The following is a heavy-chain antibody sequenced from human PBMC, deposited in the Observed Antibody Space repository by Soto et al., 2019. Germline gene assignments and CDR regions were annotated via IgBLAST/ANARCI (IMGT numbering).Heavy chain of an antibody. CDR2: IIPILGIA. CDR1: GGTFSSYT. J-gene: IGHJ4*02. D-gene: IGHD4-17*01. CDR3: ARNHGDYADLGY. V-gene: IGHV1-69*02. Sequence: QVQLVQSGAEVKKPGSSVKVSCKASGGTFSSYTISWVRQAPGQGLEWMGRIIPILGIANYAQKFQGRVTITADKSTSTAYMELSSLRSEDTAVYYCARNHGDYADLGYWGQGTLVTVSS.